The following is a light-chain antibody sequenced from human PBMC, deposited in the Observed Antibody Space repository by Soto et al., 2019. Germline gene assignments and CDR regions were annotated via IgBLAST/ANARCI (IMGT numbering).Light chain of an antibody. CDR3: CSYAGSNTWV. V-gene: IGLV2-11*02. J-gene: IGLJ3*02. Sequence: QSALTQPRSVSGSPGQSVTISCNGASSDVGGYNYVSWHQQHPGKAPKLIIFAVTQRPSGVPDRFSGSKSGNTASLTISGLQADDEAGYYCCSYAGSNTWVFGGGTKLTVL. CDR1: SSDVGGYNY. CDR2: AVT.